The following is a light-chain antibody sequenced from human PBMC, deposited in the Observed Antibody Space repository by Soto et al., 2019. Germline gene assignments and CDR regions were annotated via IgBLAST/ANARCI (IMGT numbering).Light chain of an antibody. CDR1: SSDVGGHNF. V-gene: IGLV2-8*01. J-gene: IGLJ2*01. CDR3: SSYAGSNNWV. Sequence: QSALTQPPSASGSPGQSVTISCTGTSSDVGGHNFVSWYQQHPDKAPKLMIYEVTKRPSGVPDRFSGSKSGNTASLTVSGLQAEDEADYYCSSYAGSNNWVFGGGTKLTVL. CDR2: EVT.